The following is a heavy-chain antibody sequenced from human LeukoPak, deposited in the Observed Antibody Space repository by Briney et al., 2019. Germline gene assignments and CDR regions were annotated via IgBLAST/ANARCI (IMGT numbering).Heavy chain of an antibody. Sequence: GGSLRLSCAASGFTFSDYYMSWIRQAPGKGLEWVSYISSSGSTIYYADSVKGRFTISRDNAKNSLYLQMNSLRAEDTAVYHCARDPRPDYDSSLRWGQGTLVTVSS. CDR2: ISSSGSTI. J-gene: IGHJ4*02. CDR3: ARDPRPDYDSSLR. D-gene: IGHD3-22*01. CDR1: GFTFSDYY. V-gene: IGHV3-11*04.